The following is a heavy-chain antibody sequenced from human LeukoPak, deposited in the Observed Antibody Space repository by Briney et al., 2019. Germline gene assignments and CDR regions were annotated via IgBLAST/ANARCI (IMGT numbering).Heavy chain of an antibody. Sequence: QSGGSLRLSCVVSGFSVSNIYIIWVRQAPGNGLERVSVIYGDGRTSHSASVRGRFTISRDNSKSIVSLQMNNLRAEDTAVYYCARGRGLGVVSPYFDYWGQGTLVTVSS. CDR2: IYGDGRT. J-gene: IGHJ4*02. D-gene: IGHD3-3*01. CDR3: ARGRGLGVVSPYFDY. CDR1: GFSVSNIY. V-gene: IGHV3-53*01.